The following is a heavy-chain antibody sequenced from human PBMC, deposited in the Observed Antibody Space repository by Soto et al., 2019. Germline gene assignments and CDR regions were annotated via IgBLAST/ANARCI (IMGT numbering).Heavy chain of an antibody. Sequence: SGATLVNPTQTLTLTGTFSGFSLSTSGVGVGWIRQPPGKALEWLALIYWDDDKRYSPSLKSRLTITKDTSKNQVVLTMTNMDPVDTATYYCAHSSWELADAGEFDYWGQGTLVTVSS. CDR1: GFSLSTSGVG. D-gene: IGHD1-26*01. CDR3: AHSSWELADAGEFDY. J-gene: IGHJ4*02. V-gene: IGHV2-5*02. CDR2: IYWDDDK.